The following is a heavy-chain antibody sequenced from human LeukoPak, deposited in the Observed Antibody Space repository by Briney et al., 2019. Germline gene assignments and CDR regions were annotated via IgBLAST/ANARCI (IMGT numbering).Heavy chain of an antibody. CDR2: IKEDGSEK. CDR1: GFTFSRYW. J-gene: IGHJ4*02. Sequence: GGSLRLSCAASGFTFSRYWMSWVRQAPGKGLEWVANIKEDGSEKYYVDSVKGRFTISRDNAKNSLFLQMNSLRAEDTAVYYCAKDSGWYYFDYWGQGTLVTVSS. D-gene: IGHD1-14*01. V-gene: IGHV3-7*01. CDR3: AKDSGWYYFDY.